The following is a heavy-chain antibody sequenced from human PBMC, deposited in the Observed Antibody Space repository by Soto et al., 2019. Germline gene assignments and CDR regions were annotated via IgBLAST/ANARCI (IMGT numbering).Heavy chain of an antibody. CDR1: GFTFSSYG. Sequence: QVQLVESGGGVVQPGRSLRLSCAASGFTFSSYGMHWVRQAPGKGLEWVAVIWYDGSNKYYADSVKGRFTISRDNSKNTLYLQMNSLRAEDMAVYYCARAGGDYVDYYYGMDVWGQGTTVTVSS. D-gene: IGHD4-17*01. CDR2: IWYDGSNK. J-gene: IGHJ6*02. CDR3: ARAGGDYVDYYYGMDV. V-gene: IGHV3-33*01.